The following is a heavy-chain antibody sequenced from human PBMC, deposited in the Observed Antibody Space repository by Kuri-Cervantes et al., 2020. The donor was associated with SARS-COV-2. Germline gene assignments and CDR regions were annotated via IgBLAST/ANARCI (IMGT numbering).Heavy chain of an antibody. CDR2: MNPNSGNT. CDR1: GYTFTSYD. CDR3: ARASTSALYYYYYYMDV. Sequence: ASVKVSCKASGYTFTSYDINWVRQVTGQGLEWMGWMNPNSGNTGYAQKFQGRVTMTRNTSISTAYMELSSLRSEDTAVYYCARASTSALYYYYYYMDVWGKGTTVTVSS. V-gene: IGHV1-8*01. J-gene: IGHJ6*03.